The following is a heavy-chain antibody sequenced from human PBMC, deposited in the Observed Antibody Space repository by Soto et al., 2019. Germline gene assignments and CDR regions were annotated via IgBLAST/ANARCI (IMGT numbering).Heavy chain of an antibody. CDR2: IYYSGST. Sequence: SETLSLTCTVSGGSISSGGYYWSWIRQHPGKGLEWIGYIYYSGSTYYNPSLKSRVTISVDTSKNQFSLKLSSVTAADTAVYYCARYHSSGYKGGFDYWGQGTLVTVSS. J-gene: IGHJ4*02. V-gene: IGHV4-31*03. CDR1: GGSISSGGYY. CDR3: ARYHSSGYKGGFDY. D-gene: IGHD3-22*01.